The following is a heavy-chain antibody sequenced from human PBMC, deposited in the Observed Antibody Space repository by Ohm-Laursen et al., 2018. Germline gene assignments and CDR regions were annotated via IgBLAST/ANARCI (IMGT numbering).Heavy chain of an antibody. D-gene: IGHD6-13*01. CDR1: GFTFSSYW. CDR3: ARTIGAAADH. Sequence: SLRLSCAASGFTFSSYWMSWVRQAPGKGLEWVANIKQDGSEKYYVDSVEGRFTISRDNAKNSLYLQINSPRAEDTAVYYCARTIGAAADHWGQGTLVTVSS. CDR2: IKQDGSEK. J-gene: IGHJ4*02. V-gene: IGHV3-7*01.